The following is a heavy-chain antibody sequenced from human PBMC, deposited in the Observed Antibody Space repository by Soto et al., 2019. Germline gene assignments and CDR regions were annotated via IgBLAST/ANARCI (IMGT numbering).Heavy chain of an antibody. Sequence: ASVKVSCKASGYTFTSYGISWVRQAPGQGLEWMGWISAYNGNTNYAQKLQGRVTMTTDTSTSTAYMELRSLRSDDTAVYYCARDKSHYYYYGMEVWGQGTTVTVSS. CDR3: ARDKSHYYYYGMEV. J-gene: IGHJ6*02. V-gene: IGHV1-18*01. CDR2: ISAYNGNT. CDR1: GYTFTSYG.